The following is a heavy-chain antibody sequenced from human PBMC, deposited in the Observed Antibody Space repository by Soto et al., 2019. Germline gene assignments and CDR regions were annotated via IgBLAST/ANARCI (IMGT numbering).Heavy chain of an antibody. Sequence: GASVKVSCKASGYTFTSYYMHWVRQAPGQGLEWMGIINPSGGSTSYAQKFQGRVTMTRDTSTSTVYMELSSLRSEDTAVYYCARDRLVMDGYYHYGMDVWGQGTTVTVSS. CDR1: GYTFTSYY. CDR2: INPSGGST. J-gene: IGHJ6*02. V-gene: IGHV1-46*01. CDR3: ARDRLVMDGYYHYGMDV. D-gene: IGHD3-9*01.